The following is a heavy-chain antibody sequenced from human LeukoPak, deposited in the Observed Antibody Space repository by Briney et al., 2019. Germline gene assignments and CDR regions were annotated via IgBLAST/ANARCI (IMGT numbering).Heavy chain of an antibody. CDR1: GFTFSSYS. Sequence: GGSLRLSCAASGFTFSSYSMNWVRQAPGKGLEWVSYISSSSSTIYYADSVKGRFTISRDNAKNSLYLQMNSLRAEDTAVYYCARDGAVAGTRGMDYWGQGTLVIVSS. D-gene: IGHD6-19*01. CDR3: ARDGAVAGTRGMDY. J-gene: IGHJ4*02. V-gene: IGHV3-48*01. CDR2: ISSSSSTI.